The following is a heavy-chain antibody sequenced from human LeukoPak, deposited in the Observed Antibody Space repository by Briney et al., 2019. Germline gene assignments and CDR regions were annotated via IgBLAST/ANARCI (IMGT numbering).Heavy chain of an antibody. CDR3: ARPREIGSFGAFDV. D-gene: IGHD1-26*01. V-gene: IGHV5-51*01. CDR1: GYSFTTYW. CDR2: IYPGDSDT. J-gene: IGHJ3*01. Sequence: GESLKISCKGSGYSFTTYWIAWVRQMPGKGLEWMGIIYPGDSDTRYSPSFQGQVTISADKSISTASLQWSSLKASDTAMYHCARPREIGSFGAFDVWGQGTMVTVSS.